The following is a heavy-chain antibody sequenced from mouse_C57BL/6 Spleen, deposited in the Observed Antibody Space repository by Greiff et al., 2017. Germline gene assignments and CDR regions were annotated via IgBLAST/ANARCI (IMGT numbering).Heavy chain of an antibody. V-gene: IGHV1-55*01. CDR1: GYTFTSYW. Sequence: QVQLQQPGAELVKPGASVKMSCKASGYTFTSYWITWVKQRPGQGLEWIGDIYPGSGSTNYNEKFKSKDTLTVDTSSSTAYMQLSSLTSEDSAVYYCARAYYGSSPAWFAYWGQGTLVTVSA. D-gene: IGHD1-1*01. CDR2: IYPGSGST. CDR3: ARAYYGSSPAWFAY. J-gene: IGHJ3*01.